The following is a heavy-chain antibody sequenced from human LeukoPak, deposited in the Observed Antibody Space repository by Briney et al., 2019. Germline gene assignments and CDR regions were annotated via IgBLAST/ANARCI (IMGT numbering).Heavy chain of an antibody. V-gene: IGHV4-4*07. CDR2: IYTSGST. D-gene: IGHD2-15*01. CDR1: GGSISSYY. CDR3: ARDPVHCSGGTCYSFAY. Sequence: PSETLSLTCTVSGGSISSYYWSWIRQPAGKGLEWIGRIYTSGSTNYNPSLKSRVTISVDKSKNQFSLKLSSVTAADTAVYYRARDPVHCSGGTCYSFAYWGQGTLVTVSS. J-gene: IGHJ4*02.